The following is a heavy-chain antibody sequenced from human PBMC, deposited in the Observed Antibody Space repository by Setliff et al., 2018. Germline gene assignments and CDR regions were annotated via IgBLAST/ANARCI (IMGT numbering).Heavy chain of an antibody. CDR3: ASPRLSYYDNGAFPSDAFDL. CDR2: INHSGST. J-gene: IGHJ3*01. V-gene: IGHV4-34*01. D-gene: IGHD3-22*01. Sequence: NPSETLSLTCAVYGGSFSTYYWNWIRQPPGKGLEWIGEINHSGSTNYNPSLKSRVTISADTSKNQFSLKLRSVTAADTAVYYCASPRLSYYDNGAFPSDAFDLWGQGTMVTVSS. CDR1: GGSFSTYY.